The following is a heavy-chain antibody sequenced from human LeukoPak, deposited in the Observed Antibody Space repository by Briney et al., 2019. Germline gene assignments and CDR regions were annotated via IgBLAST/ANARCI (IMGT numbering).Heavy chain of an antibody. D-gene: IGHD4-17*01. V-gene: IGHV3-20*04. CDR1: VYTFSISA. CDR2: INWNSGST. Sequence: LGRSLRLSCAASVYTFSISATHCGPDAPEKGLECGSDINWNSGSTGYADSVKGRFTISRDNAKDSLYLQMNILRAEDTALYYCARDYDYGDYPGYWGQGTLVTVSS. J-gene: IGHJ4*02. CDR3: ARDYDYGDYPGY.